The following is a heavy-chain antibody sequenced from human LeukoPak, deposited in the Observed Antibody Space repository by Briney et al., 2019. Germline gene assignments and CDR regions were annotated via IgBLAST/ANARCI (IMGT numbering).Heavy chain of an antibody. CDR2: ISSSSGNT. CDR3: AKLKYSSTWHSGDAFDI. D-gene: IGHD6-13*01. J-gene: IGHJ3*02. V-gene: IGHV3-23*01. CDR1: GFTFSIFA. Sequence: LTGGSLRLSCAASGFTFSIFAMTWVRQAPGKGLEWVSGISSSSGNTYYGDSVKGRFTIPRDNSKNTLYLQMSSLRIEDTAVYYCAKLKYSSTWHSGDAFDIWGHGTRVTVSS.